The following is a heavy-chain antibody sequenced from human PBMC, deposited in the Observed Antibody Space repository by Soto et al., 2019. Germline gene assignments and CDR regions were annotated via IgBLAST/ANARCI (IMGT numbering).Heavy chain of an antibody. CDR2: INAGNGNT. V-gene: IGHV1-3*01. J-gene: IGHJ5*02. Sequence: ASVKVSCKASGYTFTSYAMHWVRQAPGQRLEWMGWINAGNGNTKYSQKFQGRVTITRDTSASTAYMELSSLRSEDTAVYYCARAGGSYFEAPFDPRGQGTLVTVSS. D-gene: IGHD1-26*01. CDR1: GYTFTSYA. CDR3: ARAGGSYFEAPFDP.